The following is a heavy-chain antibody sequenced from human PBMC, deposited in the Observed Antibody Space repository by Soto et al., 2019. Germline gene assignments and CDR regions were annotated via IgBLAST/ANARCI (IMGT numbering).Heavy chain of an antibody. CDR3: AHYRPGYCSGGSCYFDY. Sequence: GGSLRLSCAASGFTFSSYAMHWVRQAPGKGLEWVAVISYDGSNKYYADSVKGRFTISRDNSKNTLYLQMNSLRAEDTAVYYCAHYRPGYCSGGSCYFDYWGQGTLVTVSS. D-gene: IGHD2-15*01. V-gene: IGHV3-30-3*01. CDR1: GFTFSSYA. CDR2: ISYDGSNK. J-gene: IGHJ4*02.